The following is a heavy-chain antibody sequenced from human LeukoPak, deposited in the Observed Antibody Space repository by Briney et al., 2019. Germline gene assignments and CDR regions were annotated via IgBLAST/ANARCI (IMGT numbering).Heavy chain of an antibody. CDR3: ARDYYDSSGSPGHFDY. J-gene: IGHJ4*02. CDR1: GYTFTSYG. V-gene: IGHV1-69*13. Sequence: SVKVSCKASGYTFTSYGISWVRQAPGQGLEWMGGIIPIFGTANYAQKFQGRVTITADESTSTAYMELSSLRSEDTAVYYCARDYYDSSGSPGHFDYWGQGTLVTVSS. D-gene: IGHD3-22*01. CDR2: IIPIFGTA.